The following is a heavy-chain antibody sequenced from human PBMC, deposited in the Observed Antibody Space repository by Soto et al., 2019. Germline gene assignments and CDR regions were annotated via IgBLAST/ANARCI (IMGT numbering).Heavy chain of an antibody. Sequence: SETLSLTCTVSGGSISSGGYYWSWIRQHPGKGLEWIGYIHDSGSTNFNPSLKSRVTMSVDTSKNQFSLKVSSVSAADTAAYYCARVDYDSLTGYYFDYWGQGTLVTVSS. J-gene: IGHJ4*02. D-gene: IGHD3-9*01. CDR2: IHDSGST. CDR1: GGSISSGGYY. CDR3: ARVDYDSLTGYYFDY. V-gene: IGHV4-61*08.